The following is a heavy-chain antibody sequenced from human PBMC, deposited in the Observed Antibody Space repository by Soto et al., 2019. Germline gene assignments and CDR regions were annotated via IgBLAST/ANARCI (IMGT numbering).Heavy chain of an antibody. J-gene: IGHJ5*02. D-gene: IGHD6-19*01. CDR3: ARQDSSGWYEGWFDP. CDR2: IYYSGST. CDR1: GGSISSSSYY. Sequence: LSLTCTVSGGSISSSSYYWGWIRQPPGKGLEWIGSIYYSGSTYYNPSPKSRVTISVDTSKNQFSLKLSSVTAADTAVYYCARQDSSGWYEGWFDPWGQGTLVTV. V-gene: IGHV4-39*01.